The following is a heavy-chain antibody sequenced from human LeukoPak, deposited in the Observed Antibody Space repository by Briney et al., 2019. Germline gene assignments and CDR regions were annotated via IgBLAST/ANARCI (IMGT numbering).Heavy chain of an antibody. J-gene: IGHJ4*02. Sequence: SETLSLTCAVYGGSFSGYYWSWIRQPPGKGLEWIGEINHSGSTNYNPSLRSRVTISVDTSKNQFSLKLSSVTAADTAVYYCARLAAAGTIADYWGQGTLVTVSS. CDR2: INHSGST. CDR1: GGSFSGYY. V-gene: IGHV4-34*01. CDR3: ARLAAAGTIADY. D-gene: IGHD6-13*01.